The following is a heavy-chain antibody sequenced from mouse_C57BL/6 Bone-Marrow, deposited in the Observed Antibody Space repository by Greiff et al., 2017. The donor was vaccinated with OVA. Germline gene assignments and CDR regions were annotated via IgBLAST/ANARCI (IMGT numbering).Heavy chain of an antibody. V-gene: IGHV1-22*01. J-gene: IGHJ3*01. Sequence: VQLQQSGPELVKPGASVKMSCKASGYTFTDYYMHWVKQSHGKSLEWIGYINPNNGGTSYNQKFKGKATLTVNKSSSTAYMELRSLTSEDSAVYYCGIHYYGTPFAYWGKGTLVTVSA. CDR2: INPNNGGT. D-gene: IGHD1-1*01. CDR1: GYTFTDYY. CDR3: GIHYYGTPFAY.